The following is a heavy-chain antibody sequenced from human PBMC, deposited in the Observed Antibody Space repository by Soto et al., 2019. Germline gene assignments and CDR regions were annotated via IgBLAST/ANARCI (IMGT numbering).Heavy chain of an antibody. CDR1: GFTVSSNY. V-gene: IGHV3-66*01. Sequence: SCAAYGFTVSSNYMSWVRQAPGKGLEWVSVIYSGGSTYYADSVKGRFTISRDNSKNSLYLQMNSLRGEDTAVYYCARVWGGAFDIWGQGTMVTVSS. CDR2: IYSGGST. D-gene: IGHD3-10*01. CDR3: ARVWGGAFDI. J-gene: IGHJ3*02.